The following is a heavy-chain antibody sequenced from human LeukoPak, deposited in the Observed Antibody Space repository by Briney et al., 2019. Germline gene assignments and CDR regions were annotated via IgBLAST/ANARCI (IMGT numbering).Heavy chain of an antibody. CDR2: ISDSGSSS. V-gene: IGHV3-23*01. D-gene: IGHD6-13*01. J-gene: IGHJ6*02. CDR3: AKSIGAAAGLLNYYYYTMDV. Sequence: GRCLRLSCAAAGLTFSSYGMSWVRQAPGKGMESVSTISDSGSSSNYADSVKGRFTISRDNSKNTLFLQMNSLRAEDTAVYYCAKSIGAAAGLLNYYYYTMDVWGQGTTVTVSS. CDR1: GLTFSSYG.